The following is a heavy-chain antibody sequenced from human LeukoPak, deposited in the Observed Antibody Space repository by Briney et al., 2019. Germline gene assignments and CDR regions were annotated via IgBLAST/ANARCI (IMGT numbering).Heavy chain of an antibody. CDR1: GYIFSNYG. Sequence: ASVKVSCKASGYIFSNYGIAWVRQAPGHGLEWMGWISGHSGNTNYAQKFQDRATMTTDTSTSTAYMELRSLRFDDTAVYYCARDFAWGSGGAPINDNWLDPWGQGILVTVSS. D-gene: IGHD7-27*01. CDR3: ARDFAWGSGGAPINDNWLDP. V-gene: IGHV1-18*01. J-gene: IGHJ5*02. CDR2: ISGHSGNT.